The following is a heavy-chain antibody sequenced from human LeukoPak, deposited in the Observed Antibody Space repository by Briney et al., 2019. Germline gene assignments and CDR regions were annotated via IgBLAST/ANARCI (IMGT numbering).Heavy chain of an antibody. V-gene: IGHV1-69*13. Sequence: SVKVSFTASGGTFSSYAISWVRQAPGQGLEWMGGIIPIFGTANYAQKFQGRVTITADESTSTAYMELSSLRSEDTAVYYCAVPYSSGWYVYWGQGALVTVSS. CDR3: AVPYSSGWYVY. CDR2: IIPIFGTA. CDR1: GGTFSSYA. J-gene: IGHJ4*02. D-gene: IGHD6-19*01.